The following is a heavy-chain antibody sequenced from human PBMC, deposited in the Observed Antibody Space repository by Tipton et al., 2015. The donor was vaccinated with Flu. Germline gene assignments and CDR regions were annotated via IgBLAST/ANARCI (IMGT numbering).Heavy chain of an antibody. Sequence: LRLSCIVSGYSISSGYYWGWIRQPPGKGLEWIGSIYHSGSTYYNPSLKSRVTISVDTSKNQFSLKLSSVTAADTAVHYCARGIYISSSWYVGRGDPNKNDYWGQGTLVTVSS. J-gene: IGHJ4*02. CDR1: GYSISSGYY. CDR2: IYHSGST. V-gene: IGHV4-38-2*02. CDR3: ARGIYISSSWYVGRGDPNKNDY. D-gene: IGHD6-13*01.